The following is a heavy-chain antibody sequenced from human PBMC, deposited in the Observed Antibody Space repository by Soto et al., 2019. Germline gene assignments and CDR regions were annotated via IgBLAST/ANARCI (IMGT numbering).Heavy chain of an antibody. J-gene: IGHJ5*02. D-gene: IGHD2-21*01. CDR1: GYTFTENQ. Sequence: ASVKAACKASGYTFTENQVHWLRRAPGQRLQWLVRIDPKSGNTTFAPTFQFRVTMTRDTSTNTAYLELTRLTSDDTTIYHCVRRHLLNYIRWCLEPCGMRPLGTVSS. CDR3: VRRHLLNYIRWCLEP. CDR2: IDPKSGNT. V-gene: IGHV1-2*02.